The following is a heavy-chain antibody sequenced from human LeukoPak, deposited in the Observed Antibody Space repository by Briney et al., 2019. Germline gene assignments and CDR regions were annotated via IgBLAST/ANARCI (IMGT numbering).Heavy chain of an antibody. CDR3: ARGLQETLAWLKALSAFDI. J-gene: IGHJ3*02. V-gene: IGHV1-18*01. D-gene: IGHD5-24*01. Sequence: HRASVKVSCKASGYTFTSYGISWVRQAPGQGLEWMGWISAYNGDTNYAQKLQGRVTMSTDTSTSTGYMELRSLRSDDTAVYYCARGLQETLAWLKALSAFDIWGQGTMVTVSS. CDR1: GYTFTSYG. CDR2: ISAYNGDT.